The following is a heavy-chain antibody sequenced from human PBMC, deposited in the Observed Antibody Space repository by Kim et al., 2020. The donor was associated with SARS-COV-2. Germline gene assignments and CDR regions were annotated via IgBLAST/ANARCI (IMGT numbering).Heavy chain of an antibody. CDR3: ARDHNWGADY. CDR1: GYSITGYQ. J-gene: IGHJ4*02. D-gene: IGHD7-27*01. CDR2: IIPSSGGT. Sequence: ASVKVSCKASGYSITGYQMHWVRQAPGQGLEWMGRIIPSSGGTDYAQKFQGRVAMTRDTSISTAYMELSRLTSYDTAVYYCARDHNWGADYWGQGTPVTVSS. V-gene: IGHV1-2*06.